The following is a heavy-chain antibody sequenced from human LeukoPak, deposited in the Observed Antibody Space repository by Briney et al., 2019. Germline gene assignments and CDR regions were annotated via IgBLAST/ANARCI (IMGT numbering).Heavy chain of an antibody. Sequence: PSETLSLTCTVSGGSISSSSYYWGWIRQPPGKGLEWIASIYYSGSTYYNPSLKSRVIISVDTSKNQLSLKLSSVTAADTAVYYCARDLDNSGWYVFDYRGQGNLVTVSS. D-gene: IGHD6-19*01. J-gene: IGHJ4*02. CDR3: ARDLDNSGWYVFDY. V-gene: IGHV4-39*07. CDR1: GGSISSSSYY. CDR2: IYYSGST.